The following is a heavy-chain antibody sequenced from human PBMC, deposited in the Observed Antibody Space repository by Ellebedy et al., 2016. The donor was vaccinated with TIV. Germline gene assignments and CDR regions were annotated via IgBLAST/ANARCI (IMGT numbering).Heavy chain of an antibody. CDR1: GFSIDDYA. Sequence: PGGSLRLSCLVSGFSIDDYAMHWVRQVPGKGLEWVSLIFGDAGHADYAESVKGRFTMSRVIDKNAVSLEMNALKLEDSAFYYCAKGKWLQHLESWGQGTLVTVSS. D-gene: IGHD5-24*01. J-gene: IGHJ4*02. V-gene: IGHV3-43*02. CDR2: IFGDAGHA. CDR3: AKGKWLQHLES.